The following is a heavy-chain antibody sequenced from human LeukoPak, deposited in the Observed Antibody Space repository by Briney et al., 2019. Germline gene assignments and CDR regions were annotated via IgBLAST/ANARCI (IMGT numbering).Heavy chain of an antibody. J-gene: IGHJ4*02. V-gene: IGHV3-30*14. D-gene: IGHD2-8*01. CDR1: GFTFSSYA. CDR3: ARGGVY. Sequence: GRSLRLSCAASGFTFSSYAMHWVRQAPGKGLEWVAVISYDGSNKYYADSVKGRFTISRDNSKNTLYLQMNSLRAEDTAVYYCARGGVYWGQGTLVTVSS. CDR2: ISYDGSNK.